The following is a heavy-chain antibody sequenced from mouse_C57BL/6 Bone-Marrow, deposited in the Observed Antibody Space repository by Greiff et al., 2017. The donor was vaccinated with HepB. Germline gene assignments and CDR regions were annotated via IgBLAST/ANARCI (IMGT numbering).Heavy chain of an antibody. CDR3: ARLRSSGGFAY. J-gene: IGHJ3*01. CDR1: GYTFTSYW. D-gene: IGHD1-1*01. Sequence: QVQLQQPGAELVKPGASVKMSCKASGYTFTSYWITWVKQRPGQGLEWIGDIYPGSGSTNDNEKFKSKATLTVDNSSSTAYMQLSSLTSEDSAVYYCARLRSSGGFAYWGQGTLVTVSA. V-gene: IGHV1-55*01. CDR2: IYPGSGST.